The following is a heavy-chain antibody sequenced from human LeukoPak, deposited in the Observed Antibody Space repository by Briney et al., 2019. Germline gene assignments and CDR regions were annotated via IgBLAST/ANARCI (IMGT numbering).Heavy chain of an antibody. J-gene: IGHJ6*02. D-gene: IGHD2-15*01. CDR1: GGTFSSYA. CDR2: IIPIFGTA. Sequence: GASVKVSCKASGGTFSSYAISWVRQAPGQGLEWMGGIIPIFGTANYAQKFQGRGTITADESTSTAYMELSSLRSEDTAVYYCARVREAARGPYYYYYGMDVWGQGTTVTVSS. V-gene: IGHV1-69*13. CDR3: ARVREAARGPYYYYYGMDV.